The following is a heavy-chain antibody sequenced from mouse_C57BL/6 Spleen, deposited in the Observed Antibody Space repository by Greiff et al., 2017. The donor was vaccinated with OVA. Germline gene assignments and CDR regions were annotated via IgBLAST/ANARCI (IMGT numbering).Heavy chain of an antibody. CDR3: DRGHGPYYFDY. V-gene: IGHV14-2*01. Sequence: EVQLQESGAELVKPGASVKLSCTASGFNIKDYYMHWVKQRPEQGLEWIGRIDPEDGETKYAPKFQGKATITADTSSNTAYLQRSSLTSEDTAVYDWDRGHGPYYFDYWGQGTTLTVSS. CDR2: IDPEDGET. J-gene: IGHJ2*01. CDR1: GFNIKDYY.